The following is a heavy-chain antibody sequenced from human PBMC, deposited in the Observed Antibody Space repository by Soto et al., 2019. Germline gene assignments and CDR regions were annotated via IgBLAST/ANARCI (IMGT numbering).Heavy chain of an antibody. CDR3: GRNENPPGGDDY. J-gene: IGHJ4*02. V-gene: IGHV4-39*03. CDR2: SYSSGNT. D-gene: IGHD3-16*01. Sequence: QLQLQASGPGLVKPSETLSLTCTVSGGSISSGSYYWGWIRQTPGKGLEWIGSSYSSGNTNYNPSLKSGVKTSVETAKNQFPLRLSSGTAADTAVYYLGRNENPPGGDDYWGQGNQVTVSS. CDR1: GGSISSGSYY.